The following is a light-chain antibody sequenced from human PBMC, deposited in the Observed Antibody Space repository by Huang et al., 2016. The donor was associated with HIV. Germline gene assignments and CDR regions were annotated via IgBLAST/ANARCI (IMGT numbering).Light chain of an antibody. CDR1: QTVSSRN. J-gene: IGKJ1*01. CDR3: QQYGTSPRT. V-gene: IGKV3-20*01. CDR2: HSF. Sequence: EILLTQSPGTLSLSPGERATLSRRASQTVSSRNFAWFKQKAGQAPRLLIYHSFRMAAGIPEMFSGSGSGTDFTLTISRLEPEYFAVYYCQQYGTSPRTFGQGTKLDIK.